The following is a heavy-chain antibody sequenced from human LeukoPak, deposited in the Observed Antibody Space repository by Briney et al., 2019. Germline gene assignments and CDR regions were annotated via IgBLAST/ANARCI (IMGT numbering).Heavy chain of an antibody. J-gene: IGHJ4*02. CDR3: ARDVYDFWSGYYSDY. Sequence: GGSLRLSCAASGFTFSSYWMNWARQAPGKGLEWVANIKQDGSEKYYVDSVKGRFTISRDNAKNSLYLQMNSLRAEDTAVYYCARDVYDFWSGYYSDYWGQGTLVAVSS. V-gene: IGHV3-7*01. CDR2: IKQDGSEK. D-gene: IGHD3-3*01. CDR1: GFTFSSYW.